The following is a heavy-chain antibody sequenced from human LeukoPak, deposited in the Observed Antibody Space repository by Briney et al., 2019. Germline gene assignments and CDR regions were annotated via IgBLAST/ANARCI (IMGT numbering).Heavy chain of an antibody. CDR3: ARSLYGGCDY. J-gene: IGHJ4*02. D-gene: IGHD3-16*02. CDR1: GFTFSSYA. CDR2: VNGNGGST. Sequence: GGSLRLSCAASGFTFSSYAMSWVRQAPGKGLEWVSGVNGNGGSTSYADSVKGRFTIFRDNSKNTVYLQMNSLRVEDTAVYYCARSLYGGCDYWGQGTVVTVSS. V-gene: IGHV3-23*01.